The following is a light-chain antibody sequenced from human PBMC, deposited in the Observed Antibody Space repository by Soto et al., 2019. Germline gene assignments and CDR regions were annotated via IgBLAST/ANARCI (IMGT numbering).Light chain of an antibody. CDR2: DVS. CDR1: QNIERW. J-gene: IGKJ1*01. V-gene: IGKV1-5*01. CDR3: QQFNSGTWT. Sequence: DIQMTQSPSTLAASVGDRVTITCRASQNIERWLAWYQQKPGKAPKLLLYDVSSLESGVPSRFSGSGSATEFILTINGLQPDDFATYFCQQFNSGTWTFGQGTKVDIK.